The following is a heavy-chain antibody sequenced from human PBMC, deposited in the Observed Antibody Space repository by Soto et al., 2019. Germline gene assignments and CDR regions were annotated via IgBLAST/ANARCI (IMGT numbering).Heavy chain of an antibody. J-gene: IGHJ5*02. V-gene: IGHV3-23*01. CDR2: ISGSGGST. CDR3: AKGDKYYDFWSGYPTNWFDP. D-gene: IGHD3-3*01. CDR1: GFTFSSYA. Sequence: EVQLLESGGGLVQPGGSLRLSCAASGFTFSSYAMSWVRQAPGKGLEWVSAISGSGGSTYYADSVKGRFTISRDNPKNTLYLQMNSLRAEDTAVYYCAKGDKYYDFWSGYPTNWFDPWGQGTLVTVSS.